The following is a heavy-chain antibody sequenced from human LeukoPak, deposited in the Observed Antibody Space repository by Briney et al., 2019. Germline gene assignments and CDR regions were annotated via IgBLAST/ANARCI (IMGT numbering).Heavy chain of an antibody. CDR3: AKFHCTNGVCYSYYYYGMDV. CDR1: GFTFSSYA. V-gene: IGHV3-23*01. D-gene: IGHD2-8*01. Sequence: GGSLRLSCAASGFTFSSYAMSWVRQAPGKGLEWVSAISGSGDSTYYGDSVKGRFTISRDNSKNTLYLQMNSLRAEDTAVYYCAKFHCTNGVCYSYYYYGMDVWGQGTTVTVSS. J-gene: IGHJ6*02. CDR2: ISGSGDST.